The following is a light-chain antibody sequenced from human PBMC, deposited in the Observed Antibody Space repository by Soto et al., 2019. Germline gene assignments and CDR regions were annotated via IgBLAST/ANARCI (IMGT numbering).Light chain of an antibody. V-gene: IGKV1-5*01. CDR1: QSINNR. CDR3: QQYNNYWLS. J-gene: IGKJ4*01. CDR2: GAS. Sequence: DIQMTQSPSTLSASVGDRVTITCRASQSINNRLAWYQQKPGKAPKLLIYGASSLESGVPSRFSASGSGTEISLTISSLQPDDFATYFCQQYNNYWLSFGGGTKVEI.